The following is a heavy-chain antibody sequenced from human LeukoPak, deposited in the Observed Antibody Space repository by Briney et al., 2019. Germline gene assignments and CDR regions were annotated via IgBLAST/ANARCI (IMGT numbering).Heavy chain of an antibody. V-gene: IGHV3-53*05. CDR1: GFTVSSNY. CDR2: IYSGGST. J-gene: IGHJ4*02. CDR3: AKLIAVAGIFDY. Sequence: GGSLRLSCAASGFTVSSNYMSWVRQAPGKGLEWVSVIYSGGSTYYADSVKGRFTISRDNSKNTLYLQMNSLRAEDTAVYYCAKLIAVAGIFDYWGQGTLVTVSS. D-gene: IGHD6-19*01.